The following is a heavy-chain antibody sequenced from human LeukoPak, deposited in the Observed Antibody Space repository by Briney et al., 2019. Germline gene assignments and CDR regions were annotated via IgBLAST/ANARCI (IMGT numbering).Heavy chain of an antibody. CDR2: IKSKTDGGTT. V-gene: IGHV3-15*01. Sequence: GGPLRLSCAASGFTFSNAWMSWVRQAPGKGLEWVGRIKSKTDGGTTDYAAPVKGRFTISRDDSKNTLYLQMNSLKTEGTAVYYCTTLWEWLDDYYYGMDVWGQGTTVTVSS. J-gene: IGHJ6*02. D-gene: IGHD6-19*01. CDR3: TTLWEWLDDYYYGMDV. CDR1: GFTFSNAW.